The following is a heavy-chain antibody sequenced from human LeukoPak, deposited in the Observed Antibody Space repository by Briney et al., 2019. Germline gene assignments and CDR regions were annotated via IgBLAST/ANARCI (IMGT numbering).Heavy chain of an antibody. V-gene: IGHV1-18*01. CDR3: ARVSVAGSYHFDY. Sequence: ASVKVSCKASGYTFTSYGISRVRQAPGQGLEWMGWISAYNGNTNYAQKLQGRVTITADKSTSTAYMELSSLRSEDTAVYYCARVSVAGSYHFDYWGQGTLVTVSS. J-gene: IGHJ4*02. D-gene: IGHD6-19*01. CDR1: GYTFTSYG. CDR2: ISAYNGNT.